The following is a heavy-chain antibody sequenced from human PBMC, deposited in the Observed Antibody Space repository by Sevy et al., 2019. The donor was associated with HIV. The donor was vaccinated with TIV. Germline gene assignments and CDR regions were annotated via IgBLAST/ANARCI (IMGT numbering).Heavy chain of an antibody. V-gene: IGHV3-74*01. CDR1: GFTFSSYW. CDR2: INRDGSST. CDR3: ARGKNLLDV. Sequence: GGSLRLSCAASGFTFSSYWMHWVRQAPGKGLVWVSRINRDGSSTSYADSVKGRFTISRDNAKNTLYLQRNSLRAEDTAVYYCARGKNLLDVWVKGTTVTVSS. J-gene: IGHJ6*04.